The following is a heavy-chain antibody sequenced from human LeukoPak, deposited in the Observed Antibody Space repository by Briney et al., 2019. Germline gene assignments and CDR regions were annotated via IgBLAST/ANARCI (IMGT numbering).Heavy chain of an antibody. CDR3: ARESYYDNRAEVDAFDI. CDR2: IIPIFYTP. J-gene: IGHJ3*02. CDR1: GDTFSRYP. Sequence: GASVKVSCKASGDTFSRYPISWVRQAPGQGLEWMGGIIPIFYTPNYAQKFQGRVTITADESTSTAYMELSSLRSEDTAVYYCARESYYDNRAEVDAFDIWGQGTMVTVSS. D-gene: IGHD3-22*01. V-gene: IGHV1-69*13.